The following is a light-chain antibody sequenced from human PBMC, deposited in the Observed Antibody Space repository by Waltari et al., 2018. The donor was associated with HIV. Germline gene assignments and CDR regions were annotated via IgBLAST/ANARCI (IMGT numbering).Light chain of an antibody. CDR2: RNN. V-gene: IGLV10-54*01. CDR3: SAWDSSLSA. CDR1: NNNVGNQG. J-gene: IGLJ2*01. Sequence: QAGLTQPPSVSKGLRQTATLTCTGNNNNVGNQGAAWLQQHQGHPPKLLSYRNNNRPSGISERLSASRSGNTASLTITGLQPEDEADYYCSAWDSSLSAFGGGTKLTVL.